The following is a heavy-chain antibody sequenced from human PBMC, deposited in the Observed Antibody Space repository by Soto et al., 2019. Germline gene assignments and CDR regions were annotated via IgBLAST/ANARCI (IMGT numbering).Heavy chain of an antibody. CDR2: ISYDGSNK. CDR3: AKDWVYCSGGSCYGLGYFQH. CDR1: GFTFDDYT. J-gene: IGHJ1*01. D-gene: IGHD2-15*01. V-gene: IGHV3-30*18. Sequence: GGSLRLSCAASGFTFDDYTMHWVRQAPGKGLEWVAVISYDGSNKYYADSVKGRFTISRDNSKNTLYLQMNSLRAEDTAVYYCAKDWVYCSGGSCYGLGYFQHWGQGTLVTVS.